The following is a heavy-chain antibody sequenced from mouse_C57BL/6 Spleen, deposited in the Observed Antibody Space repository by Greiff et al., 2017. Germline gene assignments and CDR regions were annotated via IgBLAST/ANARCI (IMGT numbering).Heavy chain of an antibody. CDR1: GFTFSDYG. V-gene: IGHV5-17*01. CDR3: ARYGNYVGYYFDY. CDR2: ISSGSSTI. D-gene: IGHD2-1*01. Sequence: VQLQQSGGGLVKPGGSLKLSCAASGFTFSDYGMHWVRQAPEKGLEWVAYISSGSSTIYYADTVKGRFTISRDNAKNTLFLQMTSLRSEDTAMYYCARYGNYVGYYFDYWGQGTTLTVSS. J-gene: IGHJ2*01.